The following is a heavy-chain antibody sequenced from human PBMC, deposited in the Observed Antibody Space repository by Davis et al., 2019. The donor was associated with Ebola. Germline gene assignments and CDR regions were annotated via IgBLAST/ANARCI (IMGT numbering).Heavy chain of an antibody. Sequence: ASVKVSCKASGYTFTGYYIHWVRQAPGQGLEWMGWINPNSGGPNYAQKFQGRVTMTRDTSVSTADMELSRLRSDDTAVYYCARDLEGRDGSSWSYYYYYMDVWGKGTTVTVSS. CDR1: GYTFTGYY. J-gene: IGHJ6*03. CDR3: ARDLEGRDGSSWSYYYYYMDV. D-gene: IGHD6-13*01. CDR2: INPNSGGP. V-gene: IGHV1-2*02.